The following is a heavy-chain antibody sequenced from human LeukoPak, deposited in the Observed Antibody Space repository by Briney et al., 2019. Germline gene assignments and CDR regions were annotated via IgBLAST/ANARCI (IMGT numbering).Heavy chain of an antibody. J-gene: IGHJ4*02. CDR2: IKSKTDGGTT. Sequence: PGGSLRLSCAASGFTFNNAWMTWVRQAPGKGLEWVGRIKSKTDGGTTDYAAPVKGRFTISRDDSKNTLYLQMNSLKTEDTAVYYCTTKYYYDNSGQEYWGQGTLVTVSS. V-gene: IGHV3-15*01. CDR3: TTKYYYDNSGQEY. CDR1: GFTFNNAW. D-gene: IGHD3-22*01.